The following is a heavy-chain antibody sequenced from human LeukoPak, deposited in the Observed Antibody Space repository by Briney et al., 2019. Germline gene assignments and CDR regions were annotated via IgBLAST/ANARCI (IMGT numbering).Heavy chain of an antibody. CDR1: GFSFSDAW. V-gene: IGHV3-15*07. CDR2: IKSKVDGGTP. J-gene: IGHJ4*02. CDR3: TTRSPARYCSDGACYSSADY. Sequence: NSGGSLRLSCAASGFSFSDAWMNWVSQAPGKGLEWVGHIKSKVDGGTPDYVAPVKGRFTISRDDSRNTLYLQMSSLNTEDTAVYYRTTRSPARYCSDGACYSSADYWGQGTLVTVSS. D-gene: IGHD2-15*01.